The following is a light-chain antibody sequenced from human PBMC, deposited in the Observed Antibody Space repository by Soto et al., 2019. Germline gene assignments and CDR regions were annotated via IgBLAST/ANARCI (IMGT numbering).Light chain of an antibody. CDR2: SAS. CDR3: QQYNSWPPIT. V-gene: IGKV3-15*01. CDR1: QTVNNK. J-gene: IGKJ5*01. Sequence: EILMTQSPSTLSVSPGERATLSCRATQTVNNKVVWYQHKPGQAPRLLIYSASTRATGIPSRFSGSGSGTEFTLSISSLQSEDFAVYYCQQYNSWPPITFGQGTRLEIK.